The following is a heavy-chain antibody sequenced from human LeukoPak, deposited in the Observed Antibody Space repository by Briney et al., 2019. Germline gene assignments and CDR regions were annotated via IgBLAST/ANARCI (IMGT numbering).Heavy chain of an antibody. D-gene: IGHD6-13*01. J-gene: IGHJ1*01. CDR1: GYTFTSYY. CDR3: ASHVEAALSGYFQH. CDR2: IHPSGGST. V-gene: IGHV1-46*01. Sequence: ASVKVSCKASGYTFTSYYTHWVRQAPGQGLEWMGIIHPSGGSTSYAQKFQGRVTMTRDTSTSTVYMELSSLRSEDTAVYYCASHVEAALSGYFQHWGQGTLVTVSS.